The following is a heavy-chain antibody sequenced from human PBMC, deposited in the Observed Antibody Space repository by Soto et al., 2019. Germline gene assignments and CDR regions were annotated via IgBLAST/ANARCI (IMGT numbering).Heavy chain of an antibody. D-gene: IGHD3-3*01. CDR3: AREIGRSGYYYYYYGMDV. V-gene: IGHV4-59*01. J-gene: IGHJ6*02. CDR1: GGSISSYY. CDR2: IYYSGST. Sequence: SETLSLTCTVSGGSISSYYWSWIRQPPGKGLEWIGYIYYSGSTNYNPSLKSRVTISVDTSKNQFSLKLSSVTAADTAVYYCAREIGRSGYYYYYYGMDVWGQGTTVTVSS.